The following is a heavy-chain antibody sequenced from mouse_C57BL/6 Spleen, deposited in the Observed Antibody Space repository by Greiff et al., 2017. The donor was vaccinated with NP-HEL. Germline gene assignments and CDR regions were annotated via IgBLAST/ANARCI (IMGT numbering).Heavy chain of an antibody. CDR3: ARDGGNYFDY. Sequence: QVQLQQPGAELVKPGASVKMSCQASCYTFPLSLITFFPPLPFPFLSLLCDIYPGSGSTNYNEKFKSKATLTVDTSSSTAYMQLSSLTSEDSAVYYCARDGGNYFDYWGQGTTLTVSS. CDR2: IYPGSGST. CDR1: CYTFPLSL. J-gene: IGHJ2*01. V-gene: IGHV1-55*01.